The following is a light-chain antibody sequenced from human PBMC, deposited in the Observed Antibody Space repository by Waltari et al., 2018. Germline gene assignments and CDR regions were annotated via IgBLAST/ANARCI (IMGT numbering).Light chain of an antibody. CDR2: DAS. V-gene: IGKV1-33*01. CDR1: QYIENF. J-gene: IGKJ3*01. CDR3: QQYQNLPS. Sequence: DIQMTQSPSPLSASVGDRVTITCQASQYIENFVNWYQQKPGKAPKLLIYDASNLATGVPSRFSGSGSGTDFTFTIASLQPEDIATYFCQQYQNLPSFGPGTKVDLK.